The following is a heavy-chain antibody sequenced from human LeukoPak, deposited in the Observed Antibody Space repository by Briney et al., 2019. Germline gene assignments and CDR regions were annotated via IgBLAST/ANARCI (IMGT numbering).Heavy chain of an antibody. CDR2: ISSSGSTT. V-gene: IGHV3-11*01. CDR1: GFTFSDYY. CDR3: ARGDFLEPTGFDY. J-gene: IGHJ4*02. D-gene: IGHD3-3*01. Sequence: PGGSLRLACAASGFTFSDYYMSCIRQAPGKGLEWVSYISSSGSTTYYADSMKGRFTISRDNAKNSLYLQMNSLRAEDTAVYYCARGDFLEPTGFDYWGQGTMVTVSS.